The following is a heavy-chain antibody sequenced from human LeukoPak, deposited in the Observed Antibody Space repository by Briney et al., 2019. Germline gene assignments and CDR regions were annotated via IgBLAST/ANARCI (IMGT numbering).Heavy chain of an antibody. CDR1: GNYW. CDR3: VSFYETY. Sequence: GGSLRLSCAASGNYWMHWVRQVPGKGLVWVSHINSDGSWTSYADSVKGRFTISKDNAKNTVYLQMNNLGAEDTAVYYCVSFYETYWGRGTLVTVSS. CDR2: INSDGSWT. D-gene: IGHD2/OR15-2a*01. V-gene: IGHV3-74*01. J-gene: IGHJ4*02.